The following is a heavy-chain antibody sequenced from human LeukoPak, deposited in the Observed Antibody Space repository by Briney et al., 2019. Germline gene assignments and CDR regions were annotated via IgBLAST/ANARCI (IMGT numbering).Heavy chain of an antibody. D-gene: IGHD6-6*01. Sequence: SQTLSLTCAVSGGSISSGGYSWSWIRQPPGKGLEWIGYIYHSGSTYYNPSLKSRVTISVDRSKNQFSLKLSSATAADTAVYYCASASAPRRAFAIWGQGTMVTVSS. CDR3: ASASAPRRAFAI. J-gene: IGHJ3*02. CDR1: GGSISSGGYS. CDR2: IYHSGST. V-gene: IGHV4-30-2*01.